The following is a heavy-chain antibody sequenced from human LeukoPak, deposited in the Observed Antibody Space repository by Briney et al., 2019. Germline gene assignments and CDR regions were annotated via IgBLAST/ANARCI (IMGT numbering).Heavy chain of an antibody. CDR1: GFTFSSYA. Sequence: GGSLRLSCAASGFTFSSYAMHWVRQAPGKGLEWVAVISYDGSNKYYADSVKGRFTISRDNSKNTLYLQMNSLRAEDTAVYYCARGLGTTVTTNSFDYWGQGTLVTVSS. D-gene: IGHD4-11*01. J-gene: IGHJ4*02. CDR2: ISYDGSNK. V-gene: IGHV3-30*04. CDR3: ARGLGTTVTTNSFDY.